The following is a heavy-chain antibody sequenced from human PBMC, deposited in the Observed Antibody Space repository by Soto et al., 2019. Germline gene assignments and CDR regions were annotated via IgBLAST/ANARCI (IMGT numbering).Heavy chain of an antibody. CDR2: ISSSGSII. CDR1: GFTFSDYC. J-gene: IGHJ4*02. CDR3: ARDRQTYYYGSGRFYNERGFDY. D-gene: IGHD3-10*01. Sequence: GGSLRLSCAASGFTFSDYCMSCIRQAPGKGLEWVSYISSSGSIIYYADSVKGRFTISRDNAKNSLYLQMNSLRAEDTAVYYCARDRQTYYYGSGRFYNERGFDYWGQGTLVTVSS. V-gene: IGHV3-11*01.